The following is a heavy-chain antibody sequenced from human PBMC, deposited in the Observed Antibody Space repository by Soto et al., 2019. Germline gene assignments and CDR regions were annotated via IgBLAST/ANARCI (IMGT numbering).Heavy chain of an antibody. CDR2: IYYSGST. J-gene: IGHJ5*02. V-gene: IGHV4-59*01. CDR3: ARVPYP. Sequence: PSETLSLTCTVSGGSISSYYWSWIRQPPGKGLEWIGYIYYSGSTNYIPSLKSRVTISVDTSKNQFSLKLSSVTAADTAVYYCARVPYPWGQGTLVTVSS. CDR1: GGSISSYY.